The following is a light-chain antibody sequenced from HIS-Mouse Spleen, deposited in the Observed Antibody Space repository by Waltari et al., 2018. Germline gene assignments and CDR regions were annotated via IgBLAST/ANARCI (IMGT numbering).Light chain of an antibody. CDR1: PSISSW. Sequence: DIQMTQSPSTLSASVGDRVTITCPASPSISSWLAWYQQKPGKAPKLLIYKASSLESGVPSRFSGSGSGTEFTLTISSLQPDDFATYYCQQYNSYSMYTFGQGTKLEIK. CDR2: KAS. J-gene: IGKJ2*01. CDR3: QQYNSYSMYT. V-gene: IGKV1-5*03.